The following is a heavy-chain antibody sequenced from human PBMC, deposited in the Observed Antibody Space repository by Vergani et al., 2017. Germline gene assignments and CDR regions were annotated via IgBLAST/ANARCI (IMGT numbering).Heavy chain of an antibody. V-gene: IGHV3-23*01. CDR2: LSASDRRT. Sequence: EVQLLESGGDLVQPGGSLRLSCAASGFTFIMHAMSWVRQAPGKGLEWVSTLSASDRRTHYADSVKGRFTISRDIPKNTLFLHMNSLRPEDTAVYYCAKVGRSEVAGTFGAFDIWGQGTMVTVSS. J-gene: IGHJ3*02. CDR1: GFTFIMHA. D-gene: IGHD6-19*01. CDR3: AKVGRSEVAGTFGAFDI.